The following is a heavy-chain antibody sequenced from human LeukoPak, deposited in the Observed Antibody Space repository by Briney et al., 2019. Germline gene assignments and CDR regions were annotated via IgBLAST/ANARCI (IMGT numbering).Heavy chain of an antibody. Sequence: PGGSLRLSCAASGFTFSSYWMHWVRQAPGKGLEWVSSISSSGSYIYYADSVKGRFAISRDNAKNSLYLQMNSLRAEDTAVYYCARVWYSSGWYYDYWGQGTLVTVSS. V-gene: IGHV3-21*01. CDR1: GFTFSSYW. D-gene: IGHD6-19*01. CDR2: ISSSGSYI. J-gene: IGHJ4*02. CDR3: ARVWYSSGWYYDY.